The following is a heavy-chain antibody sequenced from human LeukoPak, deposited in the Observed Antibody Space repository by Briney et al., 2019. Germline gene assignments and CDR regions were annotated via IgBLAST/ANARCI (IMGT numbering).Heavy chain of an antibody. J-gene: IGHJ6*03. CDR3: AKVPYENYYYYMDV. Sequence: GSLRLSCAASGFTFSDYYMSWIRQAPGKGLEWVSYISSSGSTIYYAGSVKGRFTISRDNAKNSLYLQMNSLRAEDTAVYYCAKVPYENYYYYMDVWGKGTTVTVSS. CDR2: ISSSGSTI. D-gene: IGHD3-22*01. CDR1: GFTFSDYY. V-gene: IGHV3-11*04.